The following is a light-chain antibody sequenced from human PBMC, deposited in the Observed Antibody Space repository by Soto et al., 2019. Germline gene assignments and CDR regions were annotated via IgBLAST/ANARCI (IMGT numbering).Light chain of an antibody. Sequence: EIVLTQSPATLSLSPGERATLSCRASQGVGSYLAWYQHKPGLAPRLLIYDATVRATGIPARFSGSGSGTDFTLTISSLEAEDFAVYYCHQRSNWPPDTFGQGTKLEIK. CDR3: HQRSNWPPDT. CDR1: QGVGSY. J-gene: IGKJ2*01. V-gene: IGKV3-11*01. CDR2: DAT.